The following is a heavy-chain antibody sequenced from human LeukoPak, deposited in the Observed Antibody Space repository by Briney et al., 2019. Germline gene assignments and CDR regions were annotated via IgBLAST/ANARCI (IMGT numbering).Heavy chain of an antibody. CDR2: INHSGST. D-gene: IGHD2-2*01. J-gene: IGHJ6*03. Sequence: SETLSLTCTVSGGSISSSSYYWGWIRQPPGKGLEWVGEINHSGSTHYNPSLKSRVTISVDTSKNQFSLKVCSVTAADTAVYYCARVGCSSSSCNVSYYYHYYYMDVWGKGTTVTVSS. V-gene: IGHV4-39*07. CDR1: GGSISSSSYY. CDR3: ARVGCSSSSCNVSYYYHYYYMDV.